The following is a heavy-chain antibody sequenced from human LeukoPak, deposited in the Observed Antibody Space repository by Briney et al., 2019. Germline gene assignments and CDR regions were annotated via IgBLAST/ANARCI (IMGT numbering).Heavy chain of an antibody. CDR2: ISYSGST. D-gene: IGHD2-15*01. V-gene: IGHV4-59*01. CDR1: GGSISSYY. CDR3: ARDRLYCSGSSCHRGFDY. Sequence: PSETLSLTCTVSGGSISSYYWSWIRQPRGKGLEWIGYISYSGSTNYNPSLKSRVTISVDTSKNQFSLKLSSVTAADTAVYYCARDRLYCSGSSCHRGFDYWGQGTLVTVSS. J-gene: IGHJ4*02.